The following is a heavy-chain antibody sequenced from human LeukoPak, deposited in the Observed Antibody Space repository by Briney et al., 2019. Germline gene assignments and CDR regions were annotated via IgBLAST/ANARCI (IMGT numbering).Heavy chain of an antibody. J-gene: IGHJ4*02. V-gene: IGHV3-23*01. CDR1: GFTFSSYA. Sequence: GGSLRLSCAASGFTFSSYAMSWVRQAPGKGLEWVSAISGSGGSTYYADSVKGRFTISRDNSRNTLYLQMNSLRAEDTAVYYCAKERGPQLELHPFDYWGQGTLVTVSS. D-gene: IGHD1-7*01. CDR2: ISGSGGST. CDR3: AKERGPQLELHPFDY.